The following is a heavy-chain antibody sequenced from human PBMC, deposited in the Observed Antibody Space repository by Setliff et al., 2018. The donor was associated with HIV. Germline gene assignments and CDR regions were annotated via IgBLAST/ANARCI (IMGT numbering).Heavy chain of an antibody. CDR2: IIPLFGTP. V-gene: IGHV1-69*13. D-gene: IGHD2-15*01. J-gene: IGHJ4*02. CDR1: GYTFTNNG. CDR3: AGSKGITSGYFDS. Sequence: SVKVSCKASGYTFTNNGISWIRQAPGEGPELMGGIIPLFGTPTYSQKFQGRASITADESTSAVYMELSSLRSEDTAVYYCAGSKGITSGYFDSWGQGTLVTVSS.